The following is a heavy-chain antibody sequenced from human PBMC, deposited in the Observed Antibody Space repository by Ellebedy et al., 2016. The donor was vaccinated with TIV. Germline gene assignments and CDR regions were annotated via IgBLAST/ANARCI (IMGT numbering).Heavy chain of an antibody. V-gene: IGHV4-59*12. CDR2: IYDTVRT. Sequence: SETLSLTCTVSGGSISNYYWNWIRQSPEKGLEWIGYIYDTVRTRYNPSLKSRITISVDTSKNQFSLRLTSVTAADTAVYYCARVWGIVVVELEDSYFDLWGRGTLVTISS. J-gene: IGHJ2*01. CDR1: GGSISNYY. CDR3: ARVWGIVVVELEDSYFDL. D-gene: IGHD2-15*01.